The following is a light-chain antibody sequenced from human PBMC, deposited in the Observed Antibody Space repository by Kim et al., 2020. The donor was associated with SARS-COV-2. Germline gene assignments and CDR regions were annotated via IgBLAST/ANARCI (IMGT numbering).Light chain of an antibody. Sequence: GQTSTVSTLDDSSNVGDYTHVAWYQQHTANAPTLVIYDVTKRPSGVSDRFAGSKSGNTASLTISGLQAEDEADYSRFSFTHTDTGVFGGGTQLTVL. CDR2: DVT. CDR1: SSNVGDYTH. V-gene: IGLV2-14*03. J-gene: IGLJ3*02. CDR3: FSFTHTDTGV.